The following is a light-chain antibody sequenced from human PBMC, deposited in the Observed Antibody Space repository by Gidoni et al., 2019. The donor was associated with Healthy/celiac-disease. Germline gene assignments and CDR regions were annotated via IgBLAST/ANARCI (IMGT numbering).Light chain of an antibody. V-gene: IGKV3-15*01. CDR2: GAS. J-gene: IGKJ1*01. CDR3: QQYNNWPRT. Sequence: EIVMTQSPATLSVSPGESATLSCRASQRVSSNLAWYQQKPGQAPRLLIYGASTRATGIPARFSGSGSGTEFTLTISSLQSEDFAVYYCQQYNNWPRTFXQXTKVEIK. CDR1: QRVSSN.